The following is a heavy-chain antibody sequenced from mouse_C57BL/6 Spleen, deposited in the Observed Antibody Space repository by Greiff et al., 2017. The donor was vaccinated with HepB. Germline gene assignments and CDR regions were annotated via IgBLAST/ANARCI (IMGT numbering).Heavy chain of an antibody. Sequence: VQLQQSGPELVKPGASVKISCKASGYTFTDYYMNWVKQSHGKSLEWIGDINPNNGGTSYNQKFKGKATLTVDKSSSTAYMELRSLTSEDSAVYYCARRAGEYFDVWGTGTTVTVSS. CDR3: ARRAGEYFDV. V-gene: IGHV1-26*01. D-gene: IGHD3-1*01. J-gene: IGHJ1*03. CDR1: GYTFTDYY. CDR2: INPNNGGT.